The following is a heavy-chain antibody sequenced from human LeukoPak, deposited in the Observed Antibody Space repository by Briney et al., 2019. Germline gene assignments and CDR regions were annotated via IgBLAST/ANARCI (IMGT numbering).Heavy chain of an antibody. Sequence: SETLSLTCAVSGGSFSAYYWSWIRQPTGKGLEWIGEINHTGATNYNPSLKSRVTISVDTSRNQFSLRLTSMTAADTAVYYCARAYLRADYGDVGGAFDYWGQGTLVTVSS. V-gene: IGHV4-34*01. D-gene: IGHD4-17*01. CDR1: GGSFSAYY. CDR2: INHTGAT. J-gene: IGHJ4*02. CDR3: ARAYLRADYGDVGGAFDY.